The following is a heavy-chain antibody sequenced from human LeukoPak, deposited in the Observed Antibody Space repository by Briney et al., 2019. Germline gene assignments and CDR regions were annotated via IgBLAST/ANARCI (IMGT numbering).Heavy chain of an antibody. CDR3: ARDRYGDFNFDY. J-gene: IGHJ4*02. CDR2: ISYDGSNN. CDR1: GFTFSNYA. D-gene: IGHD4-17*01. V-gene: IGHV3-30-3*01. Sequence: PGGSLRLSCAASGFTFSNYAMHWVRQAPGKGLEWVAIISYDGSNNYFADSVKGRFTISRDNSKNTLYLQMNSLRAEDTAVYYCARDRYGDFNFDYWGEGTLVTVSS.